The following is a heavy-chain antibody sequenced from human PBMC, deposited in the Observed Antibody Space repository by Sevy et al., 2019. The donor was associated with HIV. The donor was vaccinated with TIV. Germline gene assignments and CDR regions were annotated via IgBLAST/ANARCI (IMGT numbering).Heavy chain of an antibody. CDR1: GCSITSLY. Sequence: SETLSLTCTVSGCSITSLYWNWIRQPPGKGLEWMANIYYNGHINNNPSLKSRVTLSLDTSKNQFSLGLSSVTASDTAMYYCAGGNAWGRGYSWGQGTLVTVSS. D-gene: IGHD1-26*01. CDR3: AGGNAWGRGYS. V-gene: IGHV4-59*08. CDR2: IYYNGHI. J-gene: IGHJ4*02.